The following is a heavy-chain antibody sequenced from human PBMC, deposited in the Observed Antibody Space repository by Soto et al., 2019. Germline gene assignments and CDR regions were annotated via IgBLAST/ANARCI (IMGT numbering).Heavy chain of an antibody. J-gene: IGHJ4*02. Sequence: GGSLRLSCAASGFTFSSYSMNWVRQAPGKGLEWVSYISSSSSTIYYADSVKGRFTISRDNAKNSLYLQMNSLRDEDTAVYYCARDGGYSYGYPAFDYWGQGTLVTVSS. V-gene: IGHV3-48*02. D-gene: IGHD5-18*01. CDR2: ISSSSSTI. CDR1: GFTFSSYS. CDR3: ARDGGYSYGYPAFDY.